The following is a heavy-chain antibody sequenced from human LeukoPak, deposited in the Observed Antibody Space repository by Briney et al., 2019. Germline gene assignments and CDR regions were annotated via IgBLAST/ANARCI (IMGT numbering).Heavy chain of an antibody. J-gene: IGHJ5*02. D-gene: IGHD5-18*01. CDR1: GGSFSGYY. CDR3: ARGRVGYSYGYVRWFDP. V-gene: IGHV4-34*01. CDR2: INHSGST. Sequence: PSETLSLTCAVYGGSFSGYYWSWIRQPPGKGLEWIGEINHSGSTNYNPSLKSRVTISVDTSKNQFSLKLSSVTAADTAVYYCARGRVGYSYGYVRWFDPWGQGTLVTVSS.